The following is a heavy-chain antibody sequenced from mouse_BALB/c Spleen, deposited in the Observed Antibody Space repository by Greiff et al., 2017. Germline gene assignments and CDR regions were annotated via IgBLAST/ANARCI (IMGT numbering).Heavy chain of an antibody. J-gene: IGHJ3*01. Sequence: EVQLVESGGGLVKPGGSLKLSCAASGFTFSSFGMHWVRQAPEKGLEWVAYISSGSSTIHYADTVKGRFTISRDNPKNTLFLQMTSLRSEDTAMYYCARIYDGSFAYWGQGTLVTVSA. D-gene: IGHD2-3*01. CDR2: ISSGSSTI. CDR3: ARIYDGSFAY. V-gene: IGHV5-17*02. CDR1: GFTFSSFG.